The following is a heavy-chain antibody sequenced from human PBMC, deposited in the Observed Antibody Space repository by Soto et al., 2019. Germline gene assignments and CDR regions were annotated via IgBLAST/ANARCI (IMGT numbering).Heavy chain of an antibody. CDR3: ARYRREAVAGYTLGN. Sequence: PSETLSLTCTVSGGSISSNYWTWIRQPPGKGLEWIGYVYNSGSTNYNPSLKSRVTISEDTSKSQFSLKVNSMTAADTAVDYCARYRREAVAGYTLGNWRQGILVTVSS. CDR2: VYNSGST. V-gene: IGHV4-59*01. D-gene: IGHD6-13*01. CDR1: GGSISSNY. J-gene: IGHJ4*02.